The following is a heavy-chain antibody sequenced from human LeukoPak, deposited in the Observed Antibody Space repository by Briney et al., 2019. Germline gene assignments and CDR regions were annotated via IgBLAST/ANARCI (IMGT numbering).Heavy chain of an antibody. CDR3: AKPVAGHYYCGMDV. D-gene: IGHD6-19*01. V-gene: IGHV3-23*01. Sequence: GGSLRLSCVVSGFTFTSYAMSWVRQAPGKGLEWVSGISGSGGVTYYADSVKGRFTISRDNSKNTLFLQMNSLRAEDTAVYYCAKPVAGHYYCGMDVWGKGTTVTVSS. CDR2: ISGSGGVT. J-gene: IGHJ6*04. CDR1: GFTFTSYA.